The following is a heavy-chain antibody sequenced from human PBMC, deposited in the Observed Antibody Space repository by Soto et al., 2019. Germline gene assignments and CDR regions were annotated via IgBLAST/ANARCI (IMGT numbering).Heavy chain of an antibody. J-gene: IGHJ4*02. Sequence: QVQLVQSGAEVKKTGSSVKVSCKTSGGTFSTFGISWVRQAPGQGLEWMGGIIPFFGTAEYSQKFEDRITMTADESTNTVYMDLRSLTSEDTAIYYCARTAPMDAGDKYYYDFWGQGALVTVYS. CDR1: GGTFSTFG. V-gene: IGHV1-69*01. D-gene: IGHD3-16*01. CDR3: ARTAPMDAGDKYYYDF. CDR2: IIPFFGTA.